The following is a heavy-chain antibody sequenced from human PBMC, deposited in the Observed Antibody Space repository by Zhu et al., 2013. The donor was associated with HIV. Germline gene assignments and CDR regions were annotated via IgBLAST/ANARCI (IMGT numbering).Heavy chain of an antibody. CDR1: GFTFTGSS. Sequence: QVQLVQSGAEVKRPGASVKVSCKTSGFTFTGSSIHWVRQTPGQGLQWMGWINPNSGATGYAQKFQGRITMTRDTSITTAYMEVSGLKSDDTAIYYCARTRMFTNYWSDHWGQGTLVTVSS. CDR3: ARTRMFTNYWSDH. V-gene: IGHV1-2*02. CDR2: INPNSGAT. J-gene: IGHJ5*02. D-gene: IGHD2-8*01.